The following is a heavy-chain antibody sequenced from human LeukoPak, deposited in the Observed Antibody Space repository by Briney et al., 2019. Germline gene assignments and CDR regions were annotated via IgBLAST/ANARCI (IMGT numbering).Heavy chain of an antibody. Sequence: GGSLRLSCAAPGVTFSSFGSYSMNWVRQAPGKGLEWASSISVRSRHIYYVDSVKGRFTISRDNAKKSLYLQMNSLRAEDTAVYYCARGYDSSGYYPGALDYWGQGTLVTVSS. CDR2: ISVRSRHI. D-gene: IGHD3-22*01. CDR3: ARGYDSSGYYPGALDY. CDR1: GVTFSSFGSYS. J-gene: IGHJ4*02. V-gene: IGHV3-21*01.